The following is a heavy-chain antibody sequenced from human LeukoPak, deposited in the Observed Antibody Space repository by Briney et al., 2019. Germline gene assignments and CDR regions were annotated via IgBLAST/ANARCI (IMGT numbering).Heavy chain of an antibody. CDR2: IYYSGST. CDR1: GGSISSSSYY. Sequence: PSETLSLTCTVSGGSISSSSYYWGWIRQPPGKGLEWIGSIYYSGSTYYNPSLKSRVTISVDTSKNQFSLKLSSVTAADTAVYYCARGVSNSNPWSYYYYYMDVWGKGTTVTVSS. D-gene: IGHD4-11*01. V-gene: IGHV4-39*07. CDR3: ARGVSNSNPWSYYYYYMDV. J-gene: IGHJ6*03.